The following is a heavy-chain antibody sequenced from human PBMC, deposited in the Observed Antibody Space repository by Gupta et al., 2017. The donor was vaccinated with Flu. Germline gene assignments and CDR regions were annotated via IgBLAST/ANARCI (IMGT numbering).Heavy chain of an antibody. CDR3: VSGDHNRVEYILGYLENPFDI. J-gene: IGHJ3*02. D-gene: IGHD5-18*01. V-gene: IGHV2-5*04. CDR2: IYFNDAK. Sequence: ALAWLALIYFNDAKRYSPSQRSRLTITKDTSKNQVVLRMTNVDPVDTATYYCVSGDHNRVEYILGYLENPFDIWGQGTMVTVSS.